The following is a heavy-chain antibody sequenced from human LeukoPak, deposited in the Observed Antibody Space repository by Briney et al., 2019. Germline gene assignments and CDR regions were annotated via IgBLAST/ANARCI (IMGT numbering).Heavy chain of an antibody. CDR1: GFTFSSYS. Sequence: PGGSLRLSCAASGFTFSSYSMNWVRHAPGKGLEWVSSISSSSSYTYYPDSVKCRFTISRDNAKNSLYLQMNSLRAEDTAVYYCASLLRGVPPYWGQGTLVTVSS. J-gene: IGHJ4*02. D-gene: IGHD3-10*01. CDR3: ASLLRGVPPY. V-gene: IGHV3-21*01. CDR2: ISSSSSYT.